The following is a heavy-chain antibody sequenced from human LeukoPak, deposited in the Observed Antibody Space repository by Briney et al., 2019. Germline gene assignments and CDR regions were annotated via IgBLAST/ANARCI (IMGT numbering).Heavy chain of an antibody. Sequence: GESLKISCEGSGYSFTNYWIGWVRQMPGKGLEWMGIIYPDDSDTRYSPSFQGQVTISADKSIGTAYLQWSSLKASDTAMYYCAIGGDSSTSCYRCFNYWGQVTLVTVSS. D-gene: IGHD2-2*01. CDR1: GYSFTNYW. V-gene: IGHV5-51*01. CDR2: IYPDDSDT. J-gene: IGHJ4*02. CDR3: AIGGDSSTSCYRCFNY.